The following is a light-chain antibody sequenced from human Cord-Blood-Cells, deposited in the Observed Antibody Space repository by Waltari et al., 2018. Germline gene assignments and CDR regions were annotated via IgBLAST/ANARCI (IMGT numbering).Light chain of an antibody. CDR2: AAS. Sequence: DIQMTQSPSSLSASVGDSVTITCRASQSISSYLNWYQQKPGKAPKLLIYAASSLQSGAPLRFSGSGSETDFTLTISSLQPEDFATYYCQQSYSTPWTFGQGTKVEIK. J-gene: IGKJ1*01. CDR3: QQSYSTPWT. V-gene: IGKV1-39*01. CDR1: QSISSY.